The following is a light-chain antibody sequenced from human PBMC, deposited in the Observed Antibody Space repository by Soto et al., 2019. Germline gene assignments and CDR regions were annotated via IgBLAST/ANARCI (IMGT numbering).Light chain of an antibody. Sequence: QPVLTQPASVSGTPGQSITVSCAGNSSAVGGYTLVSWYQQHPGKAPKLIMYEGTERSSCISPRFSGSNSGNSASLTISGLHAEDEADYYCFSYTSSSIYVFGSGTKVTGL. CDR2: EGT. V-gene: IGLV2-23*01. J-gene: IGLJ1*01. CDR1: SSAVGGYTL. CDR3: FSYTSSSIYV.